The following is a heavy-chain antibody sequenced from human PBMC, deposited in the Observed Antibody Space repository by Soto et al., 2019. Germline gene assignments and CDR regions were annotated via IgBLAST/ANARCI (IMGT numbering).Heavy chain of an antibody. J-gene: IGHJ2*01. Sequence: QVQLVQSGAEVKKPGASVKVSCKASGYTFTSYGISWVRQAPGQGLEWMGWISAYNGNTNYAQKLQGRVTMTTDTSTSKAYMELRSLRSDDTAGYYGARDRDYGDPRGGGFDLWGRGTLVTVSS. D-gene: IGHD4-17*01. CDR2: ISAYNGNT. CDR1: GYTFTSYG. CDR3: ARDRDYGDPRGGGFDL. V-gene: IGHV1-18*01.